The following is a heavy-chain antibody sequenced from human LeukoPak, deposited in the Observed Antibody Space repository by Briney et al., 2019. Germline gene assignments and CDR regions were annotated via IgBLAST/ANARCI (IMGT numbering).Heavy chain of an antibody. CDR3: ARENYSTTPYDAIDI. CDR2: ISSHATST. J-gene: IGHJ3*02. V-gene: IGHV3-64*01. D-gene: IGHD6-13*01. Sequence: AGGSLRLSCAASGFTFNRHSMHWVRQAPGKGLEFVSTISSHATSTYYANSVKGRFTISRDNSKNMLYLQMGSLRPEDMAVYYCARENYSTTPYDAIDIWGQGTMVTVSS. CDR1: GFTFNRHS.